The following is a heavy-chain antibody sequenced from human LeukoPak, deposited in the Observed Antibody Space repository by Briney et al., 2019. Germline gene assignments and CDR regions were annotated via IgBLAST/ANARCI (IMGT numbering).Heavy chain of an antibody. CDR3: ALMVQGVVRY. V-gene: IGHV6-1*01. D-gene: IGHD3-10*01. CDR1: GDSVSSNSAA. CDR2: TYYRSKWYN. Sequence: SQTLSLTRAISGDSVSSNSAAWNWIRHSPSRGLEWLGRTYYRSKWYNDYAVSVKSRITITPDTSKNQFSLQLNSVTPEDTAVYYCALMVQGVVRYWGQGTLVTVSS. J-gene: IGHJ4*02.